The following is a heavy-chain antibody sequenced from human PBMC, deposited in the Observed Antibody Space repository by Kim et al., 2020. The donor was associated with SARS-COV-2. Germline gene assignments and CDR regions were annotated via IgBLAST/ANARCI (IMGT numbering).Heavy chain of an antibody. Sequence: RVTISVDTSKNQFSLKLSSVTAADTAVYYCARHNWRPTYYYDSSGYYFDYWGQGTLVTVSS. D-gene: IGHD3-22*01. CDR3: ARHNWRPTYYYDSSGYYFDY. J-gene: IGHJ4*02. V-gene: IGHV4-59*08.